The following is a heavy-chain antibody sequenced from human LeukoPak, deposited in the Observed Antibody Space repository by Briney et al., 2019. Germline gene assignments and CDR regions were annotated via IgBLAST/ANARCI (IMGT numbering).Heavy chain of an antibody. CDR3: ARGGSGSYFSWLDS. CDR1: GYTFTGYY. CDR2: INPNSGGT. Sequence: VASVKASCKASGYTFTGYYIHWVRQAPGQGLEFVGWINPNSGGTNYAQKFQGRVTMTRDTSISTAYMELSRLRSDDTAVYYCARGGSGSYFSWLDSWGQGTLVTVSS. V-gene: IGHV1-2*02. J-gene: IGHJ5*01. D-gene: IGHD3-10*01.